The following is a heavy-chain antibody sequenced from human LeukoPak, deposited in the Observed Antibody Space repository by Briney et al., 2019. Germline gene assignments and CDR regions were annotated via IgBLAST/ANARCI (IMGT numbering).Heavy chain of an antibody. V-gene: IGHV4-59*05. CDR1: GGSISNYY. D-gene: IGHD3/OR15-3a*01. CDR2: IYYSGNT. CDR3: ARQTGSGLFILP. Sequence: SETLSLTCTGSGGSISNYYWSWIRQPAGKGLEWIGSIYYSGNTYYNASLKSQVSISIDTSKNQFSLRLTSVTAADTAVYYCARQTGSGLFILPGGQGTLVTVSP. J-gene: IGHJ4*02.